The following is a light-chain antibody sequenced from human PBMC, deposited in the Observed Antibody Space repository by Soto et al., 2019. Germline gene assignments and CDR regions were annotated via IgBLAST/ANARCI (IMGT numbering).Light chain of an antibody. CDR2: AAY. V-gene: IGKV1-39*01. J-gene: IGKJ2*01. Sequence: DIQMTQSPSSLSASVGDKVSITCRASQTIANYLNWYQQKSGNAPKLLIYAAYRLQSGVPSRFRGSGSGTDFTLTISSLQPEDFATYYCQQSYSAPYTFGQGTKLEIK. CDR3: QQSYSAPYT. CDR1: QTIANY.